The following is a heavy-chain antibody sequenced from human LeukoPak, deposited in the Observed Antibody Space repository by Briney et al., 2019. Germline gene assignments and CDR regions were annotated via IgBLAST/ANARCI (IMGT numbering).Heavy chain of an antibody. J-gene: IGHJ4*02. CDR3: ARHVGHSSSIDY. Sequence: SETLSLTCTASGGSISSYYWSWIRQPPGKGLEWIGYIYTSGSTNYNPSLKSRVTISVDTSKNQFSLKLSSVTAADTAVYYCARHVGHSSSIDYWGQGTLVTVSS. CDR2: IYTSGST. V-gene: IGHV4-4*09. D-gene: IGHD6-6*01. CDR1: GGSISSYY.